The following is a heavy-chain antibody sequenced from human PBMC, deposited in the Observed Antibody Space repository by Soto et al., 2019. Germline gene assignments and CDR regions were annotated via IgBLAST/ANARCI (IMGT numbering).Heavy chain of an antibody. Sequence: QVQLVQSGPEVKRPGASVKVSCKASGYPFATYGVSWVRRAPGQGLEWMGWIGVYNGNRNFAQKFQGRVTMTADTCTNTAYLELRSLRSDDTAVYYCARDLGPPSGSDYDLWGQRALVTVSS. J-gene: IGHJ5*02. CDR2: IGVYNGNR. CDR1: GYPFATYG. CDR3: ARDLGPPSGSDYDL. D-gene: IGHD6-19*01. V-gene: IGHV1-18*04.